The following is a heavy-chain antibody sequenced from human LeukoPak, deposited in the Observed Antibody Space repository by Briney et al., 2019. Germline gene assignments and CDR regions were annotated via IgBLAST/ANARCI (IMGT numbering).Heavy chain of an antibody. CDR3: VKGDYGGRVVGAFGI. Sequence: GGSLRLSCSASGFTFSSYAMHWVRQAPGKGLKYVSAISSNGGSTYYADSVKGRFTISRDNSKNTLYLQMSSLRTEDTAVYYCVKGDYGGRVVGAFGIWGQGTMVTVSS. J-gene: IGHJ3*02. CDR1: GFTFSSYA. V-gene: IGHV3-64D*06. CDR2: ISSNGGST. D-gene: IGHD4-23*01.